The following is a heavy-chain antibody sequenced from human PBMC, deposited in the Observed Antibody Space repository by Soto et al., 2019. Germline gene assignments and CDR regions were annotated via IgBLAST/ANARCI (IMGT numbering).Heavy chain of an antibody. Sequence: GGSLRLSCAASGFTFSSYGMHWVRQALGKGLEWVAVISYDGSNKYYADSVKGRFTISRDNSKNTLYLQMNSLRAEDTAVYYCAKPLWSGYCSGGSCYEAFDIWGQGTMVTVSS. CDR3: AKPLWSGYCSGGSCYEAFDI. CDR2: ISYDGSNK. V-gene: IGHV3-30*18. CDR1: GFTFSSYG. J-gene: IGHJ3*02. D-gene: IGHD2-15*01.